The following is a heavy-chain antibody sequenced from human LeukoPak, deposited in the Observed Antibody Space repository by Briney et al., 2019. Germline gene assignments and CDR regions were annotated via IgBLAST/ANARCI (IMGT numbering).Heavy chain of an antibody. Sequence: PGGALRLSCAASGFTFDDYGMSLVRQAPGKGLEGVSGINWNGGSTGYADSVKGRFTISRDNAKNSLYLQMNSLRAEDTALYYCAGRGYCSGGSCYSAAFDIWGQGTMVTVSS. CDR3: AGRGYCSGGSCYSAAFDI. J-gene: IGHJ3*02. CDR1: GFTFDDYG. V-gene: IGHV3-20*04. CDR2: INWNGGST. D-gene: IGHD2-15*01.